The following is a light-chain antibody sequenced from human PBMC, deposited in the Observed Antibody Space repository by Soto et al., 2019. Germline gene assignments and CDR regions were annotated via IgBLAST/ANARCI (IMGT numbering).Light chain of an antibody. J-gene: IGLJ2*01. V-gene: IGLV2-14*01. CDR3: SSYTSNSTLVV. CDR2: EVS. Sequence: QSALTQPASVSGSPGQSITISCTGTSSDVGGYNYVSWYQQHPGKAPKLMIYEVSNRPSGVSNRFSGSKSGNTASLTISGLQAEDEADYYCSSYTSNSTLVVFGGGTKVPS. CDR1: SSDVGGYNY.